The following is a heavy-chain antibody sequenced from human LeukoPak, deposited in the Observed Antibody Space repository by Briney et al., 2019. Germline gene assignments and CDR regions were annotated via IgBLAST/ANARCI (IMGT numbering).Heavy chain of an antibody. CDR2: IYHSGST. D-gene: IGHD3-22*01. J-gene: IGHJ4*02. Sequence: SETLSLTCTVSGGSISSGGYYWSWIRQPPGKGLEWIGYIYHSGSTYYNPSLKSRVTISVDRSKNQFSLKLSSVTAADTAVYYCASMYYYDSSGYHNPTYWGQGTLVTVSS. V-gene: IGHV4-30-2*01. CDR3: ASMYYYDSSGYHNPTY. CDR1: GGSISSGGYY.